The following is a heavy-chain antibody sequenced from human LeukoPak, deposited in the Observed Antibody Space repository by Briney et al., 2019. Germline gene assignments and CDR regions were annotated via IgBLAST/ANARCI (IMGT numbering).Heavy chain of an antibody. V-gene: IGHV4-30-2*01. Sequence: SETLSLTCAVSGGSISSGGYSWSWIRQPPGKGLEWIGYIYHSGSTYYNPSLKSRVTISVDTSKNQFSLKLSSVTAADTAVYYCARDEGYCGGDCYADAFDIWSQGTMVTVSS. CDR1: GGSISSGGYS. J-gene: IGHJ3*02. CDR2: IYHSGST. D-gene: IGHD2-21*01. CDR3: ARDEGYCGGDCYADAFDI.